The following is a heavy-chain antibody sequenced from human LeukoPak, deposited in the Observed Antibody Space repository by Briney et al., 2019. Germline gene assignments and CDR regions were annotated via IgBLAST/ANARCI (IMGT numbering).Heavy chain of an antibody. CDR1: GGTFSSYA. CDR3: ARVGYDILTGYYNPIWFDP. CDR2: IIPIFGTA. J-gene: IGHJ5*01. Sequence: SVKVSCKASGGTFSSYAISWVRQAPGQGLEWMGGIIPIFGTANYAQKFQGRVTITTDESTSTAYMELSSLRSEDTAVYYRARVGYDILTGYYNPIWFDPWGQGTLVTVSS. V-gene: IGHV1-69*05. D-gene: IGHD3-9*01.